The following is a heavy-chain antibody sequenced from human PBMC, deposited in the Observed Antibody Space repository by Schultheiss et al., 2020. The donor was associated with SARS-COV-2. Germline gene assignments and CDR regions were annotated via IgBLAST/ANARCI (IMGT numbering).Heavy chain of an antibody. CDR3: ARESGGFKMVRGVAGGMDV. CDR2: IWYDGSNK. J-gene: IGHJ6*02. CDR1: GFTFSSYG. V-gene: IGHV3-33*08. D-gene: IGHD3-10*01. Sequence: GGSLRLSCAASGFTFSSYGMHWVRQAPGKGLEWVAFIWYDGSNKYYADSVKGRFTISRDNAKNSLYLQMNSLRAEDTAVYYCARESGGFKMVRGVAGGMDVWGQGTTVTVSS.